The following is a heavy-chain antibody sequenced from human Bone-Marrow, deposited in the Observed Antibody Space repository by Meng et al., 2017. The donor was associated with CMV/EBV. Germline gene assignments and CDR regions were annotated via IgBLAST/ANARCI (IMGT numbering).Heavy chain of an antibody. J-gene: IGHJ4*02. CDR2: IYYSGST. Sequence: SETLSLTCIVAGGSISSSSYYWGWIRQPPGKGLEWIGSIYYSGSTYYNPSLKSRVTISVDTSKNQFSLKLSSVTAADTAVYYCARKVGGAVASLDYWGQGTLVTVSS. CDR1: GGSISSSSYY. D-gene: IGHD6-19*01. CDR3: ARKVGGAVASLDY. V-gene: IGHV4-39*07.